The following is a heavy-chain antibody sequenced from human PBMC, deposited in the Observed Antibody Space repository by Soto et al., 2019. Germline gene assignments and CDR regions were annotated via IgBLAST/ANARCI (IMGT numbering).Heavy chain of an antibody. J-gene: IGHJ4*02. CDR2: IYYSGST. D-gene: IGHD6-13*01. CDR1: GGSISSSSYY. Sequence: QLQLQESGPGLVKPSETLSLTCTVSGGSISSSSYYWGWIRQPPGKGLEWIGSIYYSGSTYYNPSLKSRVTISVDTSKNQFSLKLSSVTAADTAVYYCARHEWKWAAAYDYWGQGTLVTVSS. CDR3: ARHEWKWAAAYDY. V-gene: IGHV4-39*01.